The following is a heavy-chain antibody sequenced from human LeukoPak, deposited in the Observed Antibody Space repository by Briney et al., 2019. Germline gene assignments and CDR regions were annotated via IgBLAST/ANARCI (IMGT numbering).Heavy chain of an antibody. V-gene: IGHV3-9*01. CDR3: AKVSSGGDCFVA. J-gene: IGHJ5*02. CDR2: ISWNSGSI. Sequence: PGGSLRLSCAASGFTFDDYAMHWVRHAPGKGLEWVSGISWNSGSIGYADSVKGRFTISRDNAKNSLYLQMNSLRAEDTAVYYCAKVSSGGDCFVAWGQGTLVTVSS. CDR1: GFTFDDYA. D-gene: IGHD2-21*02.